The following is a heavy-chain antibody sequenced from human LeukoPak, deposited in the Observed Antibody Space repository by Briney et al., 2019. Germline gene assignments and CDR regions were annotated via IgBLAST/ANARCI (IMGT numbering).Heavy chain of an antibody. Sequence: PGRSLRLSCAASGFTFDDYAMHWVRQAPGKGLQWVSGISWNSGKIGYADSVKGRFTISRDNSNNTLYLQMNSLRAEDTAVYYCARVMGEYSSSAMTYYYYMDVWGKGTTVTVSS. CDR2: ISWNSGKI. D-gene: IGHD6-6*01. J-gene: IGHJ6*03. V-gene: IGHV3-9*01. CDR1: GFTFDDYA. CDR3: ARVMGEYSSSAMTYYYYMDV.